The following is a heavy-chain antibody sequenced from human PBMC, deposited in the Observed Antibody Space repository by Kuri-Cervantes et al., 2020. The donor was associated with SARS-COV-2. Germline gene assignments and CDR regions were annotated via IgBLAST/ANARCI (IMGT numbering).Heavy chain of an antibody. Sequence: ASVKVSCKASGYTFSSYGISWFRQAPGQGLEWMGWMNPNSGNTGYAQKFQGRVTMTRNTSISTAYMELSSLRSEDTAVYYCAREEVVVAATHYYYYYYMDVWGKGTTVTVSS. CDR1: GYTFSSYG. CDR3: AREEVVVAATHYYYYYYMDV. V-gene: IGHV1-8*02. D-gene: IGHD2-15*01. J-gene: IGHJ6*03. CDR2: MNPNSGNT.